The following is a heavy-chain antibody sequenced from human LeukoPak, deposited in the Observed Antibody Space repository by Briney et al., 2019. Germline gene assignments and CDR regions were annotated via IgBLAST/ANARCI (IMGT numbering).Heavy chain of an antibody. CDR2: IRYNGNDN. J-gene: IGHJ4*02. D-gene: IGHD5-12*01. CDR3: TGGNNLPAGIVTTTPEY. V-gene: IGHV3-30*02. Sequence: GGSLRLSCAASGFTFRTYGLHWVRQAPGKGLEWVAFIRYNGNDNYYTGSVKGRFTISRDNSKNTLYLQMNSLKTEDTAVYYCTGGNNLPAGIVTTTPEYWGQGTLVTVSS. CDR1: GFTFRTYG.